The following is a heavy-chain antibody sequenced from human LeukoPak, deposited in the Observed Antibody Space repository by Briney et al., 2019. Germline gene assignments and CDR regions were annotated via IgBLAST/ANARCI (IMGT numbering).Heavy chain of an antibody. CDR3: ARDRITLPDN. CDR1: GFTFSSYA. J-gene: IGHJ4*02. CDR2: ISYDGSNK. Sequence: GGSLRLSCAASGFTFSSYAMHWVRQAPGKGLEWVAVISYDGSNKYYADSVKGRFTISRDNSKNTLYLQMNSLRAEDTAVYYCARDRITLPDNWGQGTLVTVSS. D-gene: IGHD3-16*01. V-gene: IGHV3-30*04.